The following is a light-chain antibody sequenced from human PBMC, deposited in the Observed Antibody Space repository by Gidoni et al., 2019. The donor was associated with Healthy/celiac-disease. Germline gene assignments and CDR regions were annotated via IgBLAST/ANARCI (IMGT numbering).Light chain of an antibody. CDR1: QSISSW. Sequence: DIQMTQSPSTLSASVGDRVTITCRASQSISSWLAWYQQKPGKAPTLLIYKASSLDSGVPSRFSGSRSGTEFTLTISSLQPDDFATYYCQQYNSYPLTFGGGTKVEIK. V-gene: IGKV1-5*03. J-gene: IGKJ4*01. CDR2: KAS. CDR3: QQYNSYPLT.